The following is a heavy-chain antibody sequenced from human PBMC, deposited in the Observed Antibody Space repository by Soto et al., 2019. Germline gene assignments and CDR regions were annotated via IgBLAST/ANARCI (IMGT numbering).Heavy chain of an antibody. D-gene: IGHD3-10*01. V-gene: IGHV4-61*01. Sequence: PSETLSLTCTVSGGSVSSGSYYWSWIRQPPGKGLEWIGYIYYSGSTNYNPSLKSRVTISVDTSKNQFSLKLSSVTAADTAVYYCARDVAYYGSGSYPSYYYYGMDVWGQGTTVTVS. CDR1: GGSVSSGSYY. CDR3: ARDVAYYGSGSYPSYYYYGMDV. J-gene: IGHJ6*02. CDR2: IYYSGST.